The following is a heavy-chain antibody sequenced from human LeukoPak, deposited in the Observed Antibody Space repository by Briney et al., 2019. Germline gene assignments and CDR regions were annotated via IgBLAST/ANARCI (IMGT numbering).Heavy chain of an antibody. V-gene: IGHV1-2*06. CDR2: INPNSGGT. D-gene: IGHD3-22*01. CDR1: GYTFTGYY. CDR3: GAYYYDSSGHGDY. J-gene: IGHJ4*02. Sequence: ASVRVSCKASGYTFTGYYMHWVRQAPGQGLEWMGRINPNSGGTNYAQNFQGRVTMTRDTSISTAYMELSRLRSDDTAVYYCGAYYYDSSGHGDYWGQGTLVTVSS.